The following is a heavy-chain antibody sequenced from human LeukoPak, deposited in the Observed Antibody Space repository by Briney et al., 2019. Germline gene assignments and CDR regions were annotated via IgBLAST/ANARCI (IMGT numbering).Heavy chain of an antibody. Sequence: GGSLRLSCTASGFTFSTYAMTWVRQAPGKGLDWVSAIGASGAETYYADSAKGRFTVSRDNSKNTLYLQMSSLRADDTAVYFCAKRPRDGSGYYLGAFDGWGQGTTVTVSS. CDR1: GFTFSTYA. CDR3: AKRPRDGSGYYLGAFDG. CDR2: IGASGAET. V-gene: IGHV3-23*01. D-gene: IGHD3-22*01. J-gene: IGHJ3*01.